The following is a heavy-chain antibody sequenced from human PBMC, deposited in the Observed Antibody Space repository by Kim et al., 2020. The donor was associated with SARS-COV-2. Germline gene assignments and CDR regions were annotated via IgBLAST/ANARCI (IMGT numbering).Heavy chain of an antibody. Sequence: GGSLRLSCAASGFIFSTYDMSWVRQAPGKGLEWISAVTRDGSTFYADSVKGRFTISRDNSKNMLFLQMDSLKIEDTALYYCAREPARRADYWGQGTLVTV. D-gene: IGHD1-1*01. J-gene: IGHJ4*02. V-gene: IGHV3-23*01. CDR1: GFIFSTYD. CDR2: VTRDGST. CDR3: AREPARRADY.